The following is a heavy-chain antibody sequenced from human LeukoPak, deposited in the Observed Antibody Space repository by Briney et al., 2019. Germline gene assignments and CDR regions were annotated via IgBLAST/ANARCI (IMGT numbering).Heavy chain of an antibody. CDR2: INAGNGNT. V-gene: IGHV1-3*01. Sequence: ASVKVSCKASGYTFTSYAMHWVRQAPGQRLEWMGWINAGNGNTKYSQKFQGRVTITRDTSASTAYMELSSLRPEDTAVYYCARDFYYDKGAFDIWGQGTMVTVFS. J-gene: IGHJ3*02. CDR3: ARDFYYDKGAFDI. D-gene: IGHD3-22*01. CDR1: GYTFTSYA.